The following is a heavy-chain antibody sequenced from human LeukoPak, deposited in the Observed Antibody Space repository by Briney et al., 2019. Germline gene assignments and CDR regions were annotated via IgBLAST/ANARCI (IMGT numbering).Heavy chain of an antibody. CDR1: GYTFTGYY. J-gene: IGHJ4*02. CDR2: INPSDDST. V-gene: IGHV1-46*01. D-gene: IGHD1-26*01. Sequence: ASVKVSCKASGYTFTGYYMNWVRQAPGQGLEWMGIINPSDDSTRYAQKFQGRVTMTKDTSTNTVYMHLSSLSSDDTAVYYCAREASLGGNQYPYWGQGTLVTVSS. CDR3: AREASLGGNQYPY.